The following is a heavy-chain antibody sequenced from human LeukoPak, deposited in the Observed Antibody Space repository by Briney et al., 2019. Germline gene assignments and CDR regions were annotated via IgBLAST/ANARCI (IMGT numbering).Heavy chain of an antibody. Sequence: PGGSLRLSCAASGFTFSSYSMNWVRQAPGKGLEWVSSISSSSSYIYYADSVKGRFTISRDNAKNSLYLQMDSLRAEDTAVYYCARSGYLTSISYFDYWGQGTLVTVSS. D-gene: IGHD3-9*01. CDR1: GFTFSSYS. J-gene: IGHJ4*02. CDR2: ISSSSSYI. CDR3: ARSGYLTSISYFDY. V-gene: IGHV3-21*01.